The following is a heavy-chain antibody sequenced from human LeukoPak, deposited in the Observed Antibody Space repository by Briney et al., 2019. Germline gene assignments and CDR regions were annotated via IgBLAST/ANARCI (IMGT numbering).Heavy chain of an antibody. V-gene: IGHV4-4*09. Sequence: SETLSLTCTVSGGSISSYYLSWIRQPPGKGLEWIGYIYTSGSTNYNPSLKSRVTISVDTSKNQFSLKLSSVTAADTAVYYCARQRDWFDPWGQGTLVTVSS. CDR1: GGSISSYY. CDR3: ARQRDWFDP. J-gene: IGHJ5*02. CDR2: IYTSGST.